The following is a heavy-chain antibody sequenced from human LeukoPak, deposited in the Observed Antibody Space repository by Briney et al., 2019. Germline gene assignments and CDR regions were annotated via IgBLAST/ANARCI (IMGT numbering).Heavy chain of an antibody. CDR1: GGSISSYY. CDR3: ARGLASAGMGL. CDR2: IYYSGST. J-gene: IGHJ4*02. V-gene: IGHV4-59*01. Sequence: SETLSLTCTVSGGSISSYYWRWIREPPGRGLGCIGYIYYSGSTNYNPSLKSRVTISVDTSKNQFSLKLSSVTAADTAVYYCARGLASAGMGLWGQGTLVTVSS. D-gene: IGHD6-13*01.